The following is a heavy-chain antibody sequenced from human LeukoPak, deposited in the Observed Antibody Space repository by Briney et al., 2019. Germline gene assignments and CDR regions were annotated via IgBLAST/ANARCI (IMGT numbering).Heavy chain of an antibody. D-gene: IGHD6-19*01. CDR2: ISGSGGST. J-gene: IGHJ4*02. Sequence: QPGGSLRLSCAASGFTFSSHTMSWVRQAPGKGLEWVSGISGSGGSTYYADSVKGRLTISRDNSKNTLFLQMNSLRAEDTAVYYCAKSLNSGWYYFDYWGQGTLVTVSS. CDR3: AKSLNSGWYYFDY. CDR1: GFTFSSHT. V-gene: IGHV3-23*01.